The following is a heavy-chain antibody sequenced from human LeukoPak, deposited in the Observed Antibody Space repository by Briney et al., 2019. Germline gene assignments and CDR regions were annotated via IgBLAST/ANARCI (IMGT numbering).Heavy chain of an antibody. CDR1: GGSISSYY. V-gene: IGHV4-59*01. CDR2: IYYSGST. CDR3: AKSPYGLGTYAIAGDY. Sequence: SETLSLTCTVSGGSISSYYWSWLRQPPGKGLEWIGHIYYSGSTNYNPSLRSRLTISVDTSTSQLSLKLSSVTAADTAVYYCAKSPYGLGTYAIAGDYWGRGTLVTVSS. J-gene: IGHJ4*02. D-gene: IGHD3-10*01.